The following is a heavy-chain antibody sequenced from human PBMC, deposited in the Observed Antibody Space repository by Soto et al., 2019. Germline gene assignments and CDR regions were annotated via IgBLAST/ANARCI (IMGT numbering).Heavy chain of an antibody. CDR2: LWYDGNTK. V-gene: IGHV3-33*01. J-gene: IGHJ3*01. CDR3: ALSGVGGIRGDAFAF. D-gene: IGHD1-26*01. CDR1: GFSLSGYG. Sequence: GGSLRLSCTASGFSLSGYGMHWVRQAPGKGLEWVAVLWYDGNTKYYVDSVKGRFTISRDNSKNTLYLQMNGLRAEETAVHYYALSGVGGIRGDAFAFRGQGTMVTV.